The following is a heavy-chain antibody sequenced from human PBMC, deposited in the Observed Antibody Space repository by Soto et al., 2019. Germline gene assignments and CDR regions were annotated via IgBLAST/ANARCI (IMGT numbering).Heavy chain of an antibody. CDR1: GYTFTGYS. D-gene: IGHD2-2*01. V-gene: IGHV1-2*02. CDR3: ARAGYCSSTSCYKRFDY. CDR2: INPNSGGT. J-gene: IGHJ4*02. Sequence: QVPLVQSGAEVKKPGASVKVSCKASGYTFTGYSMHWVRQAPGQGLEWMGWINPNSGGTNYAQKFQGRVTMTRDTSISTAYMELSRLRSDDTAVYYCARAGYCSSTSCYKRFDYWGQGTLVTVSS.